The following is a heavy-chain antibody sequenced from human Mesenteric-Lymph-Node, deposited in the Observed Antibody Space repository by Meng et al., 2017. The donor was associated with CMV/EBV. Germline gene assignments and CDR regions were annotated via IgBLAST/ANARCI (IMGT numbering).Heavy chain of an antibody. Sequence: QVQIQAWVVGLLKSSETLSITCGVVGGSFSGSDVSCIRQPQGKGLEWIWEINHSGSTNYNPSLKSRVTISVDASKNQFSLKLSSVTAADTAVYYCARHQRWLKSEGGFNYWGQGTLVTVSS. D-gene: IGHD4-23*01. CDR3: ARHQRWLKSEGGFNY. CDR2: INHSGST. CDR1: GGSFSGSD. V-gene: IGHV4-34*01. J-gene: IGHJ4*02.